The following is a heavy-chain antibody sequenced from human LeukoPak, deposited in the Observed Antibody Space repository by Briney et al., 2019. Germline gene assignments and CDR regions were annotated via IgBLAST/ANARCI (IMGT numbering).Heavy chain of an antibody. D-gene: IGHD3-22*01. V-gene: IGHV3-23*01. J-gene: IGHJ4*02. Sequence: GGSLRLSCAASGFTSSSYAMSWVRQAPGKGLEWVSAISGSGGSTYYADSVKGRFTISRDNSKNTLYLQMNSLRAEDTAVYYCAKSPGYYDRSGYYYVLWGQGTLVTVSS. CDR2: ISGSGGST. CDR1: GFTSSSYA. CDR3: AKSPGYYDRSGYYYVL.